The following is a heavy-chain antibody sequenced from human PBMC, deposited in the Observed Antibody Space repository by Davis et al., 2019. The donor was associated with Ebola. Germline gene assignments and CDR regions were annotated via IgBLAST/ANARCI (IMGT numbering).Heavy chain of an antibody. V-gene: IGHV7-4-1*02. D-gene: IGHD3-9*01. CDR3: ARVQGARYFDWLSGDDAFDI. J-gene: IGHJ3*02. CDR1: GYIFTTYD. Sequence: ASVKVSCKASGYIFTTYDINWLRQAPGQGLEWMGWININTGNPTYAQGFTGRFVFSLDTSVGTAYLQISSLKAEDSAVYYCARVQGARYFDWLSGDDAFDIWGQGTMVTVSS. CDR2: ININTGNP.